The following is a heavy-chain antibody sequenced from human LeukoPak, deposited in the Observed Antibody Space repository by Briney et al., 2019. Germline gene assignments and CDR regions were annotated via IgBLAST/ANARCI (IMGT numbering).Heavy chain of an antibody. V-gene: IGHV3-74*01. D-gene: IGHD5-18*01. CDR1: GLTFSDFW. CDR2: VKGDGRTA. Sequence: GGSLRLSCAASGLTFSDFWMHWVRQPPGKGLVWVALVKGDGRTAIYADSVEGRFTISRDSAKNTLHLQMNSLRADDSGVYYCATGHSYGYDYWGQGVLVTVSS. J-gene: IGHJ4*02. CDR3: ATGHSYGYDY.